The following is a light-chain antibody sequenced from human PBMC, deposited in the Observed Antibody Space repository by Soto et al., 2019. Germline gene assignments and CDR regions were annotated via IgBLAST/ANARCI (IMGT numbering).Light chain of an antibody. Sequence: QSVLTQPPSASGSPGQSVAISCTGTSSDVGGYNYVYWYQQHPGKAPKLMIYEVNKRPSGVPDRFSGSKSGNTASLTVSGLQAEDEAEYYCSSDAGSSNVFGTGTKVTVL. CDR3: SSDAGSSNV. J-gene: IGLJ1*01. CDR2: EVN. CDR1: SSDVGGYNY. V-gene: IGLV2-8*01.